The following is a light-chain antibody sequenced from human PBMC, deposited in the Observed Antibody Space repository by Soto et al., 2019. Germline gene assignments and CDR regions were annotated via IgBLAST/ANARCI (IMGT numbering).Light chain of an antibody. J-gene: IGLJ1*01. CDR3: NSYTTSNTRQIV. CDR1: SSDVGGYNY. Sequence: QSALTQPASVSGSPGQSITISCTGTSSDVGGYNYVSWYQQHPGKAPKFMIYDVSNRPSGLSTRFSGSKSGNTASLTISGLQAEDEADYYCNSYTTSNTRQIVFGTGTKVTVL. CDR2: DVS. V-gene: IGLV2-14*01.